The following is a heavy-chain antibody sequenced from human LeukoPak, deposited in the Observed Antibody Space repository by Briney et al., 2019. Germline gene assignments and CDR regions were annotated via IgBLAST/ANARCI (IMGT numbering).Heavy chain of an antibody. CDR1: GGSISTYY. V-gene: IGHV4-4*07. CDR2: IYTSGST. Sequence: PSETLSLTCTVSGGSISTYYWSWIRQPAGKGLEWVGQIYTSGSTNYNPSLKSRVTISVDESKNQLSLKLSSVTAADTAVYYCQAVTTTYSDYWGQGTLVTVSS. D-gene: IGHD4-17*01. CDR3: QAVTTTYSDY. J-gene: IGHJ4*02.